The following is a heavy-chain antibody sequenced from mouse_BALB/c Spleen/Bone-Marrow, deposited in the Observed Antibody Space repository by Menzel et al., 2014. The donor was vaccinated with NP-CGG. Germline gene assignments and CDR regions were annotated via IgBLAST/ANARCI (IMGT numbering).Heavy chain of an antibody. CDR1: GFTFSSFG. CDR2: ISSGSSTI. J-gene: IGHJ2*01. D-gene: IGHD4-1*01. Sequence: EVKVEESGGGLVQPGGSRKLSSAASGFTFSSFGMHWVRQTPEKGLEWVAYISSGSSTIYYADTVKGRFTISRDNPKNTLFLQVTSLRSEDTAMYYCTRGGNWDDFDYWGQGTTLTVSS. CDR3: TRGGNWDDFDY. V-gene: IGHV5-17*02.